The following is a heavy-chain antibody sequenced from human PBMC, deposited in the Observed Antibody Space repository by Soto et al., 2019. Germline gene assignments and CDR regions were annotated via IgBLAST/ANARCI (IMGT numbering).Heavy chain of an antibody. CDR1: SGSISSSNW. CDR3: ARVGGYCSSTSCYHYYYYYMDV. D-gene: IGHD2-2*01. Sequence: QVQLQESGPGLVKPSGTLSLTCAVSSGSISSSNWWSWVRQPPGKGLEWIGEIYHSGSTNYNPSLKSRVTISVDKSKKQFSLKLSSVSAADTAVYYCARVGGYCSSTSCYHYYYYYMDVWGKGTTVTVSS. CDR2: IYHSGST. V-gene: IGHV4-4*02. J-gene: IGHJ6*03.